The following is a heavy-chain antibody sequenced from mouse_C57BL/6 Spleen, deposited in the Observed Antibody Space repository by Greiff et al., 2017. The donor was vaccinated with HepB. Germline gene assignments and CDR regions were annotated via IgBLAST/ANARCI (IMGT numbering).Heavy chain of an antibody. CDR3: APVYGSSYVDWYFDV. D-gene: IGHD1-1*01. Sequence: QVQLQQPGAELVKPGASVKLSCKASGYTFTSYWMQWVKQRPGQGLEWIGEIDPSDSYTNYNQKFKGKATLTVDTSSSTAYTQLSSLTSEDSAVYYCAPVYGSSYVDWYFDVWGTGTTVTVSS. CDR2: IDPSDSYT. CDR1: GYTFTSYW. V-gene: IGHV1-50*01. J-gene: IGHJ1*03.